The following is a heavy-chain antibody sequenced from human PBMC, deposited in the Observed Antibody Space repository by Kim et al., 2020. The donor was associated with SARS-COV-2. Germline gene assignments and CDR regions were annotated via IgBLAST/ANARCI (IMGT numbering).Heavy chain of an antibody. CDR3: ARAPGKQLPDY. Sequence: TYYADSVKSRFTISSHNSKNTLYLQMNSLRAEDTAVYYCARAPGKQLPDYWGQGTLVTVSS. V-gene: IGHV3-53*04. D-gene: IGHD6-6*01. J-gene: IGHJ4*02. CDR2: T.